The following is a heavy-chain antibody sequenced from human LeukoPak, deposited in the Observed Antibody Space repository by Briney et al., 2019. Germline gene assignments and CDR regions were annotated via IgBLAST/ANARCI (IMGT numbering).Heavy chain of an antibody. Sequence: GGSLRLSCAASGFTFSNYGMSWVRQAPGEGLEWVSVISGSGGSTYYADSVKGRFTISRDNSKNSLYLQMNSLRTEDTALYYCAKAWFGERSGGGFDYWGQGTLVTVSS. CDR1: GFTFSNYG. CDR2: ISGSGGST. J-gene: IGHJ4*02. D-gene: IGHD3-10*01. V-gene: IGHV3-23*01. CDR3: AKAWFGERSGGGFDY.